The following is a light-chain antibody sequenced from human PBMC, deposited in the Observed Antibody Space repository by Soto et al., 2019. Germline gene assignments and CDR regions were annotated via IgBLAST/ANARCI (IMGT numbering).Light chain of an antibody. CDR1: QRISRW. CDR2: HAS. V-gene: IGKV1-5*01. J-gene: IGKJ1*01. CDR3: QQYNTYLS. Sequence: DIQMTQSPSTLSASVGNRVTISCRASQRISRWLAWYQQKPGRAPTLLIYHASTLESGVPSRFSGSGSGTEFPLTICSLQPDDVSTYYCQQYNTYLSFGQGTKVEIK.